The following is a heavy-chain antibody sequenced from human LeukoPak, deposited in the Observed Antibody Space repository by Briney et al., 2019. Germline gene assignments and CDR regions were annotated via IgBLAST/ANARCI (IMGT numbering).Heavy chain of an antibody. Sequence: SETLSLTCTVSGGSISSGSYYWSWIRQPAGKGLEWIGHIYTSGSTYYDPSLKSRITISVDTSKNQFSLKLSSVTAADTAVYYCAAGWLQLPHYFDYWGQGSLVTVSS. V-gene: IGHV4-61*09. CDR1: GGSISSGSYY. J-gene: IGHJ4*02. D-gene: IGHD5-24*01. CDR2: IYTSGST. CDR3: AAGWLQLPHYFDY.